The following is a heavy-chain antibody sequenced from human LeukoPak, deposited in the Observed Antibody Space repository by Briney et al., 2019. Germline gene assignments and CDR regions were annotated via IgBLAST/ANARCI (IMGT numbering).Heavy chain of an antibody. CDR2: IKSETDGGTT. Sequence: GGSLRLSCAASGFTFSSYDMHWVRQAPGKGLEWVGRIKSETDGGTTDYAAPVKGRFTISRDDSKNTLYLQMNSLKTEDTAVYYCTTDRPYQLPLFDIWGQGTMVTVSS. D-gene: IGHD2-2*01. CDR1: GFTFSSYD. V-gene: IGHV3-15*01. J-gene: IGHJ3*02. CDR3: TTDRPYQLPLFDI.